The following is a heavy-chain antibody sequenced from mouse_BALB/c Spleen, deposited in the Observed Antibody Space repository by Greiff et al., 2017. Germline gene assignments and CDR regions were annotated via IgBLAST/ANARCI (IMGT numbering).Heavy chain of an antibody. J-gene: IGHJ4*01. CDR3: TNWENYAMDY. CDR1: GYTFTDYE. CDR2: IDPETGGT. V-gene: IGHV1-15*01. D-gene: IGHD4-1*01. Sequence: KQSGAELVRPGASVTLSCKASGYTFTDYEMHWVKQTPVHGLEWIGAIDPETGGTAYNQKFKGKATLTADKSSSTAYMELRSLTSEDSAVYYCTNWENYAMDYWGQGTSVTVSS.